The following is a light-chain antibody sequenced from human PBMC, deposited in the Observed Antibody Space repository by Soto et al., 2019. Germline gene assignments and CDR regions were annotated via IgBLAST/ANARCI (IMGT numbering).Light chain of an antibody. CDR1: QSVNNN. CDR3: XXXNXWPLT. Sequence: EIVMTQSPVXLSVXPGERXTLSCTASQSVNNNVAWYQQKPGHTPRLLIYSASIGATGTPARFSGSGSGSXFTLTXSSLXSXXXAVXXXXXXNXWPLTXGPGTKVDIK. J-gene: IGKJ3*01. CDR2: SAS. V-gene: IGKV3-15*01.